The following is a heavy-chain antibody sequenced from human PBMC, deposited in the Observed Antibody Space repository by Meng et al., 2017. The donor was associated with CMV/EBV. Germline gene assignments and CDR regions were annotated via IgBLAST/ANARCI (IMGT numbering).Heavy chain of an antibody. CDR2: INHSGST. D-gene: IGHD6-6*01. CDR3: ARSGAARRNWYFDL. V-gene: IGHV4-34*01. Sequence: SQTLSLTCAVYGGSFSGYYWSWIRQPPGKGLEWIGEINHSGSTNYNPSLKSRVTISVDTSKNQFSLKLSSVTAADTAVYYCARSGAARRNWYFDLWGRGTLVTVPQ. CDR1: GGSFSGYY. J-gene: IGHJ2*01.